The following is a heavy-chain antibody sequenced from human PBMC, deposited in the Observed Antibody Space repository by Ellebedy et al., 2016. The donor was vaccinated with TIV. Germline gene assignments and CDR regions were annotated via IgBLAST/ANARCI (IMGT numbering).Heavy chain of an antibody. V-gene: IGHV1-69*06. D-gene: IGHD3-10*01. J-gene: IGHJ4*02. CDR2: IIPVIDTA. Sequence: ASVKVSCKASGGSFSTSTLSWVRQAPGQGLEWMGGIIPVIDTANYAQKFQGRVTITADKSTSTAYLELNSLISEDTAVYFCARAETITMVRGVHFDYWGQGTLVTVSS. CDR1: GGSFSTST. CDR3: ARAETITMVRGVHFDY.